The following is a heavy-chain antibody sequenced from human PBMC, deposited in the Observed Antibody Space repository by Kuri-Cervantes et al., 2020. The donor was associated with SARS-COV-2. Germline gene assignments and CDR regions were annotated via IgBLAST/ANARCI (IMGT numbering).Heavy chain of an antibody. J-gene: IGHJ5*02. CDR3: ARQMMSSITIFGVVITRNGFDP. CDR1: GGSISSYY. Sequence: SETLSLTCTVSGGSISSYYWSWIRQPPGKGLEWIGYIYYSGSTNYTPSLKSRVTISVDTSKNQFSLKLSSVTAADTAVYYCARQMMSSITIFGVVITRNGFDPWGQGTLVTVSS. D-gene: IGHD3-3*01. V-gene: IGHV4-59*08. CDR2: IYYSGST.